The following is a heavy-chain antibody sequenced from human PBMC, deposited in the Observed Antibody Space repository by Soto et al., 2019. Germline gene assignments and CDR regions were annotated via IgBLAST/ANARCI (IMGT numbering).Heavy chain of an antibody. CDR2: IHWNDDK. Sequence: ESGPTLVNPTQTLTLTCSFSGFSLSVYGVRVIWFRQPPGETLEWLALIHWNDDKRYSPYLKSRLTITKDTPKNQVVLTLTNLDPLDTGTYFCAHTKDSSGFLTSWGQGILVTVSS. D-gene: IGHD3-22*01. CDR3: AHTKDSSGFLTS. V-gene: IGHV2-5*01. J-gene: IGHJ5*02. CDR1: GFSLSVYGVR.